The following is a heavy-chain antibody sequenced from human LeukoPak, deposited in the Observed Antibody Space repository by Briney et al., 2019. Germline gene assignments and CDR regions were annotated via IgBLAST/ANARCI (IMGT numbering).Heavy chain of an antibody. D-gene: IGHD4-17*01. Sequence: SETLSLTCTVSGGSISSYYWSWIRQPAGKGLEWIGRIYTSGSTNYNPSLKSRVTMSVDTSKNQFSLKLSFVTAADTAVYYCARDRSSRTTVTTRYFDLWGRGTLVTVSS. V-gene: IGHV4-4*07. J-gene: IGHJ2*01. CDR1: GGSISSYY. CDR3: ARDRSSRTTVTTRYFDL. CDR2: IYTSGST.